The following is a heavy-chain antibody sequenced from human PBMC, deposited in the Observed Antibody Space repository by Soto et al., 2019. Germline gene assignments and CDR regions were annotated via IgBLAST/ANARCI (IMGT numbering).Heavy chain of an antibody. CDR3: ARSGYGDYYFDY. Sequence: ASVKASCKASGGTFSSYAISWVRQAPGQGLEWMGWISANYGNTNYAQKLQGRVTMTTDTSTSTAYMELRSLRSDDTAVYYCARSGYGDYYFDYWGQGTLVTVSS. D-gene: IGHD4-17*01. J-gene: IGHJ4*02. V-gene: IGHV1-18*01. CDR2: ISANYGNT. CDR1: GGTFSSYA.